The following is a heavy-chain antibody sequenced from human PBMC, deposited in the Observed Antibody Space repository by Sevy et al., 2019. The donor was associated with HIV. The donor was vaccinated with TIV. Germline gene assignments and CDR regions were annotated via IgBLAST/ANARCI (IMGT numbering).Heavy chain of an antibody. CDR3: ARGSKPRPNYYMDV. CDR1: GFTFSSFG. V-gene: IGHV3-33*08. CDR2: IWYDGSNK. J-gene: IGHJ6*03. D-gene: IGHD3-10*01. Sequence: GGSLRLSCAASGFTFSSFGMHWVRQAPGKGLEWVAVIWYDGSNKYYADSVKGRFTISRDNFKNTLYLQMNSLRAEDTAVYYCARGSKPRPNYYMDVWGKGTTVTVSS.